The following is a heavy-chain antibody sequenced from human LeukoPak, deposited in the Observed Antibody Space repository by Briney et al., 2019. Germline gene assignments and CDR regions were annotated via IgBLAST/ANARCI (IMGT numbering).Heavy chain of an antibody. CDR3: ARRDTIVGATKFDY. Sequence: SETLSLTCAVSGYSISSGYYWGWIRQPPGKGLEWIGSIYHSGSTYYNPSPKSRVTISVDTSRNQFSLKLSSVTAADTAVYYCARRDTIVGATKFDYWGQGTLVTVSS. D-gene: IGHD1-26*01. J-gene: IGHJ4*02. CDR1: GYSISSGYY. CDR2: IYHSGST. V-gene: IGHV4-38-2*01.